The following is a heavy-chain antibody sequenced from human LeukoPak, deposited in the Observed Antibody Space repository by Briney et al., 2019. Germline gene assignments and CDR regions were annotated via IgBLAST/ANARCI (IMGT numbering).Heavy chain of an antibody. D-gene: IGHD3-22*01. Sequence: ETSETLSLTCAVYGGSFSGYYWSWIRQPPGKGLEWIGSIYYSGSTYYNPSLKSRVAISVDTSKNQFSLKLSSVTAADTAVYYCARHGDYYDSSGYPIDYWGQGTLVTVSS. CDR1: GGSFSGYY. J-gene: IGHJ4*02. V-gene: IGHV4-34*01. CDR2: IYYSGST. CDR3: ARHGDYYDSSGYPIDY.